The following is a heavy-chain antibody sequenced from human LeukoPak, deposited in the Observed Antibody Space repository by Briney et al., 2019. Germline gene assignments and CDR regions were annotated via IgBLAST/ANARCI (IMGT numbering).Heavy chain of an antibody. CDR2: ISWNSGSI. J-gene: IGHJ5*02. CDR3: AKAGRFGEFLNWFDP. CDR1: GFTFDDYA. Sequence: GGSLRLSCAASGFTFDDYAMHWVRQAPGKGLEWVSGISWNSGSIGYADSVKGRFTISRDNAKNSLYLQMNSLGAEDTALYYCAKAGRFGEFLNWFDPWGQGTLVTVFS. D-gene: IGHD3-10*01. V-gene: IGHV3-9*01.